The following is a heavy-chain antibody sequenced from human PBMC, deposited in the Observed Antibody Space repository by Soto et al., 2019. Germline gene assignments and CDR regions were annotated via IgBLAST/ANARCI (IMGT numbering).Heavy chain of an antibody. Sequence: SETLSLTCTVSGGSISSYYWSWIRQPPGKGLEWIGYIYYSGSTNYNPSLKRRVTISVDTSKNQFSLKLSSVTAADTAVYYCARGGQNYDILTGYDSLYYFDYWGQGTLVTVSS. CDR1: GGSISSYY. D-gene: IGHD3-9*01. J-gene: IGHJ4*02. CDR3: ARGGQNYDILTGYDSLYYFDY. V-gene: IGHV4-59*01. CDR2: IYYSGST.